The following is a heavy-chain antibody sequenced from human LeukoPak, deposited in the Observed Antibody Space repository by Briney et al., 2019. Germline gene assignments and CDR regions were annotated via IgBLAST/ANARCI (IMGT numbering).Heavy chain of an antibody. CDR2: IYYSGST. V-gene: IGHV4-39*01. D-gene: IGHD3-10*01. J-gene: IGHJ4*02. Sequence: PSETLSLTCTVPGGSISSSSYYWGWIRQPPGKGLEWIGSIYYSGSTYYNPSLKSRVTISVDTSKKQFSLKLSSVTAADTAVYFCARTPSGDYYTTFDYWGQGTLVTVSS. CDR1: GGSISSSSYY. CDR3: ARTPSGDYYTTFDY.